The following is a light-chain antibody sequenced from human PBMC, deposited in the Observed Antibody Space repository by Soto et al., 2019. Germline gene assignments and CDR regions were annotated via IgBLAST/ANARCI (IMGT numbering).Light chain of an antibody. V-gene: IGKV1-5*03. J-gene: IGKJ3*01. CDR1: KSISSW. Sequence: DIQMTQSPSTLSASVGERVTMTCRAIKSISSWLAWYQQKPGKAPKLLISKASSLESGVPSRFSGSGSGTELIRAISSLQPDDFGTYYCQQSFTFGPGTKVDI. CDR2: KAS. CDR3: QQSFT.